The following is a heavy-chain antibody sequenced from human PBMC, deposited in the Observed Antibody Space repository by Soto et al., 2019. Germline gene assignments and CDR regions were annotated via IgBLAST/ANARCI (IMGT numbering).Heavy chain of an antibody. CDR2: ISAYNGNT. J-gene: IGHJ4*02. D-gene: IGHD4-17*01. CDR3: ARSDYGAFDY. CDR1: GYSFTSYG. V-gene: IGHV1-18*01. Sequence: QVQLVQSGAEVKKPGASVKVSCKASGYSFTSYGISWVRQVPGQGLEWVGWISAYNGNTNYAQKVQGRVTLPTDTSTSTAYMELRSLRSDDTAVYYCARSDYGAFDYWGQGTLVTVSS.